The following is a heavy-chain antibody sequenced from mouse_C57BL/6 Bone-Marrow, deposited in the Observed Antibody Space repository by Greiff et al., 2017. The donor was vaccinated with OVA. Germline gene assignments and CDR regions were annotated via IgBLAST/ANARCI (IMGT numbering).Heavy chain of an antibody. Sequence: QVQLQQSGAELARPGASVKLSCKASVYTFTSYGISWVKQRTGQGLEWIGEIYPRSGNTYYNEKFKGKATLTADKSSSTAYMELRSLTSEDSAVYFCARGLIYYGYFDVWGTGTTVTVSS. V-gene: IGHV1-81*01. CDR3: ARGLIYYGYFDV. CDR2: IYPRSGNT. J-gene: IGHJ1*03. CDR1: VYTFTSYG.